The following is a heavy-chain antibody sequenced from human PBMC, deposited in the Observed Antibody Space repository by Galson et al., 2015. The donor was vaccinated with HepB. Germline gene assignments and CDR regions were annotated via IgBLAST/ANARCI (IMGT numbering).Heavy chain of an antibody. CDR1: GFTFGDYA. V-gene: IGHV3-49*03. D-gene: IGHD3-3*01. CDR3: TRDYDFWSGSHLDFDY. CDR2: IRSKAYGGTT. Sequence: SLRLSCAASGFTFGDYAMSWFRQAPGKGLEWVGFIRSKAYGGTTEYAASVKGGFTISRDDSKSIAYLQMNSLKTEDTAVYYCTRDYDFWSGSHLDFDYWGQGTLVTVSS. J-gene: IGHJ4*02.